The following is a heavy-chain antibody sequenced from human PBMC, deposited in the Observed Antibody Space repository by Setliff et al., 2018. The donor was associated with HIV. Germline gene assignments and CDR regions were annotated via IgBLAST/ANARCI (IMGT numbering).Heavy chain of an antibody. CDR3: ARHTTWFSGYFDN. V-gene: IGHV4-34*01. D-gene: IGHD3-10*01. Sequence: SETLSLTCTVYGGSLSDSYYNWIRQPPGKGLEWIGQISHSGTTSYNSSLKSRVAMSVDMSKNLFSLTLNSLTAADTAVYYCARHTTWFSGYFDNWGQGALVTVSS. CDR1: GGSLSDSY. J-gene: IGHJ4*02. CDR2: ISHSGTT.